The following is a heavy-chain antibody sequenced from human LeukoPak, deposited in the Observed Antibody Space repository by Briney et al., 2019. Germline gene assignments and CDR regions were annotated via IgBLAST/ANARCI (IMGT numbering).Heavy chain of an antibody. J-gene: IGHJ6*02. D-gene: IGHD2-2*01. CDR1: GFTFSSYA. Sequence: GGSLRLSCAASGFTFSSYAMSWVRQAPGKGLEWVAVISYDGSNKYSADSVKGRFTISRDNSKNTLYLQMNSLRAEDTAVYYCARGCSSTSCYMLYYYYYGMDVWGQGTTVTVSS. CDR3: ARGCSSTSCYMLYYYYYGMDV. CDR2: ISYDGSNK. V-gene: IGHV3-30-3*01.